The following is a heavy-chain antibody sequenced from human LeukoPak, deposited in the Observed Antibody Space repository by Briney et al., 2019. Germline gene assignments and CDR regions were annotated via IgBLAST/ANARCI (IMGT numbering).Heavy chain of an antibody. V-gene: IGHV1-69*13. D-gene: IGHD6-19*01. CDR2: IIPIFGTA. Sequence: ASVKVSCKASGYTFTSYGISWVRQAPGQGLEWMGGIIPIFGTANYAQKFQGRVTITADESTSTAYMELSSLRSEDTAVYYCARDKSLGSGWYDWGQGTLVTVSS. CDR1: GYTFTSYG. CDR3: ARDKSLGSGWYD. J-gene: IGHJ4*02.